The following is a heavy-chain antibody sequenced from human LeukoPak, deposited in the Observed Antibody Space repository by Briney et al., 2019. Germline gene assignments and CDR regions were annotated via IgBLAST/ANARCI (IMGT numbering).Heavy chain of an antibody. V-gene: IGHV3-48*04. J-gene: IGHJ3*02. CDR3: ASGTRPDAFDI. D-gene: IGHD6-6*01. Sequence: PGGSLRLSCAAPGFSLSGYSMNWVRQAPGKGLEWVSYISSSGSTIYYADSVKGRFTISRDNAKNSLYLQMNSLRAEDTAVYYCASGTRPDAFDIWGQGTMVTVSS. CDR1: GFSLSGYS. CDR2: ISSSGSTI.